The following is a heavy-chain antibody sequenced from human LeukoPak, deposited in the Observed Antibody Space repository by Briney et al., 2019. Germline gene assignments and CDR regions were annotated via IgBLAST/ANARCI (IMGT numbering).Heavy chain of an antibody. D-gene: IGHD6-19*01. V-gene: IGHV4-34*01. Sequence: SETLSLTCAVYGGSFSGYYWSWIRQPPGKGLEWIGEINHSGSTSYNPSLKSRVTISVDTSKNQFSLKLSSVTAADTAVYYCARGAGFSSGWYKSYYYYYMDVWGKGTTVTVSS. CDR2: INHSGST. CDR3: ARGAGFSSGWYKSYYYYYMDV. CDR1: GGSFSGYY. J-gene: IGHJ6*03.